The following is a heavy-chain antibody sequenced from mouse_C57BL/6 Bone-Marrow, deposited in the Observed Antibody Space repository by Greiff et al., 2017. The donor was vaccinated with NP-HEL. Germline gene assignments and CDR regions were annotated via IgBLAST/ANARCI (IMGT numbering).Heavy chain of an antibody. CDR2: ISNLAYSI. Sequence: EVKVEESGGGLVQPGGSLKLSCAASGFTFSDYGMAWVRQAPRKGPEWVAFISNLAYSIYYADTVTGRFTISRENAKNTLYLEMSSLRSEDTAMDYCARQGSYYGSIAMDYWGQGTSVTVSS. V-gene: IGHV5-15*04. D-gene: IGHD1-1*01. J-gene: IGHJ4*01. CDR1: GFTFSDYG. CDR3: ARQGSYYGSIAMDY.